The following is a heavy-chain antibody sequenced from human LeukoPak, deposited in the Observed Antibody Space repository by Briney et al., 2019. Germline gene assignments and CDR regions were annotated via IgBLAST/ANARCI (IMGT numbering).Heavy chain of an antibody. CDR2: ISSSSSYI. CDR1: GSTFSSYS. CDR3: ARDRVTIFGVVSAFDI. J-gene: IGHJ3*02. D-gene: IGHD3-3*01. Sequence: GGSLRLSCAASGSTFSSYSMNWVRQAPGKGLEWVSSISSSSSYIYYADSVKGRFTISRDNAKNSLYLQMNSLRAEDAAVYYCARDRVTIFGVVSAFDIWGQGTMVTVSS. V-gene: IGHV3-21*01.